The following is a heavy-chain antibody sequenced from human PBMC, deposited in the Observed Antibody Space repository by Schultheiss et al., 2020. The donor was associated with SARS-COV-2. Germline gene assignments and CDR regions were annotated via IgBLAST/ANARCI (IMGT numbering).Heavy chain of an antibody. CDR3: AKDPGPYSSSVDY. J-gene: IGHJ4*02. D-gene: IGHD6-6*01. CDR1: GFTFSSYG. Sequence: GGSLRLSCAASGFTFSSYGMHWVRQAPGKGLEWVAVIWYDGSNKYYADSVKGRFTISRDNSKNTLYLQMNSLRAEDTAVYYCAKDPGPYSSSVDYWGQGTLVTVSS. CDR2: IWYDGSNK. V-gene: IGHV3-30*02.